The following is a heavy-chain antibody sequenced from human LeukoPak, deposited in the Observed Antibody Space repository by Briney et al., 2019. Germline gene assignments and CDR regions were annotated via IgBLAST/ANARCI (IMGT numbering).Heavy chain of an antibody. J-gene: IGHJ4*02. CDR2: ITGSSSFI. CDR1: GFTFSTYS. Sequence: GGSLRLSCAASGFTFSTYSMNWVRQAPGKGLEWVSSITGSSSFIYYADSVKGRFTISRDNAKNSLHLQMNSLRAEDTAVYYCARVRCGDCYYFDYWGQGTLVTVSS. V-gene: IGHV3-21*01. CDR3: ARVRCGDCYYFDY. D-gene: IGHD2-21*01.